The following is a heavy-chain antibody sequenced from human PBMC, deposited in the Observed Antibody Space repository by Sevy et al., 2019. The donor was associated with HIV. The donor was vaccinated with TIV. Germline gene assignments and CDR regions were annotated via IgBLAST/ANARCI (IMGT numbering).Heavy chain of an antibody. J-gene: IGHJ5*02. D-gene: IGHD2-21*02. Sequence: GGSLRLSCAASGFTISNAWMNWVRQAPGKGLEWVGRIKTKTDYGTPDYAAPVKGRFTISRDDSKNTLYLQMISLQTEDTAMYYCTTAPRDSSNWFDPWGQGTLVTVSS. CDR1: GFTISNAW. V-gene: IGHV3-15*07. CDR2: IKTKTDYGTP. CDR3: TTAPRDSSNWFDP.